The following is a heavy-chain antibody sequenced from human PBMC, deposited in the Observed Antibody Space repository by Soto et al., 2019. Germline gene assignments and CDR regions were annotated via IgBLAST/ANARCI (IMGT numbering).Heavy chain of an antibody. V-gene: IGHV3-48*03. Sequence: GESLRLSCEVSGLTFSKFEMTWVRQAPGQGLEWVSSISSDGATIYYADSVKGRFTISRDNDKNLLYLQMNSLKGEDTATYYCVRVGIVARPYWGQGTPVTVSS. CDR2: ISSDGATI. CDR3: VRVGIVARPY. J-gene: IGHJ4*02. D-gene: IGHD2-21*01. CDR1: GLTFSKFE.